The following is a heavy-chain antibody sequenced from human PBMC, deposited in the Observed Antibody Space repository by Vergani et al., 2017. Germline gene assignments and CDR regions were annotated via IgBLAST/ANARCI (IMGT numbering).Heavy chain of an antibody. D-gene: IGHD3-10*01. Sequence: QWGAGLLKPSETLSLTCAVYGGSFSGYYWSWIRQPPGKGLEWLAHIFSNDEKSYSTSLKSRLTISKDTSKSQVVLTMTNMDPVDTATYYCARSTGEKNFDYWGQGTLVTVSS. CDR2: IFSNDEK. V-gene: IGHV2-26*01. J-gene: IGHJ4*02. CDR3: ARSTGEKNFDY. CDR1: GGSFSGYYW.